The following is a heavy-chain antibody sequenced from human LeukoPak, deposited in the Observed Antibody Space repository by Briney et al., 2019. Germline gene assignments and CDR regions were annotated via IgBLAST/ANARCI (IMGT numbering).Heavy chain of an antibody. D-gene: IGHD5-12*01. J-gene: IGHJ4*02. CDR3: AINGGGDSGYGNFDY. CDR1: GFTFDDYA. V-gene: IGHV3-9*01. Sequence: GRSLRLSCAVSGFTFDDYAMHWVRQVPGKGLEWVSGINWNSDSIGYADPVKGRFTTSRDNAKKSLYLQMNSLRAEDTAFYYCAINGGGDSGYGNFDYWGQGTLVTVSS. CDR2: INWNSDSI.